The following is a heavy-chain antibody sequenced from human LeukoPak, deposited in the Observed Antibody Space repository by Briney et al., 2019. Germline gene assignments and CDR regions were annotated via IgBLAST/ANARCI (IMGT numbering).Heavy chain of an antibody. Sequence: PGGSLRLSCAASGFTFTTYAMNWVRQAPRKGLEWVSGISSGGGSTYYADSVKGRFTISRDNSKNTLYLQMNSLRAEDTAVYYCAKGLRFFDDWGQGTLVTVSS. J-gene: IGHJ4*02. CDR1: GFTFTTYA. V-gene: IGHV3-23*01. CDR3: AKGLRFFDD. CDR2: ISSGGGST.